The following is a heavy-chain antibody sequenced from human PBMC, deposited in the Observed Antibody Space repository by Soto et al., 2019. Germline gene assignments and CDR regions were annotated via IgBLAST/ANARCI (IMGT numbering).Heavy chain of an antibody. CDR1: GYTFTSYY. V-gene: IGHV1-46*03. CDR3: ARGRYCSSTSCYTFDY. Sequence: ASVKVSCKASGYTFTSYYMHWVRQAPGQGLEWMGIINPSGGSTSYAQKFQGRVIMTRDTSTSTVYMELSSLRSEDTAVYYCARGRYCSSTSCYTFDYWGQGTLVTVSS. D-gene: IGHD2-2*02. J-gene: IGHJ4*02. CDR2: INPSGGST.